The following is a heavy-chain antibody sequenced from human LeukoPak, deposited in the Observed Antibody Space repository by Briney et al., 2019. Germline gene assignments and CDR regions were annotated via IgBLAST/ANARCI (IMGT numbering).Heavy chain of an antibody. D-gene: IGHD5-12*01. CDR2: IKQDGSEK. Sequence: SGGSLRLSCAASGFTFSSYWMSWVRQAPGKGLEWVANIKQDGSEKYYVDSVKGRFTVSRDNAKNSLYLQMNSLRAEDTAVYYCARDLHGWLRLQVFDYWGQGTLVTVSS. CDR3: ARDLHGWLRLQVFDY. J-gene: IGHJ4*02. CDR1: GFTFSSYW. V-gene: IGHV3-7*01.